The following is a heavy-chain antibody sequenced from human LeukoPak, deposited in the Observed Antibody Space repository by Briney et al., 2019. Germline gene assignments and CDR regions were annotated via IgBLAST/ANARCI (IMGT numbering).Heavy chain of an antibody. J-gene: IGHJ4*02. CDR1: GGSFSGYY. CDR2: INHSGST. D-gene: IGHD5-18*01. Sequence: PSETLSLTCAVYGGSFSGYYCGWIRQPPGKGLEWIGEINHSGSTNYNPSLKSRVTISVDTSKNQFSLKLSSVTAADTAVYYCARGQNEYSYGPFDYWGQGTLVTVSS. CDR3: ARGQNEYSYGPFDY. V-gene: IGHV4-34*01.